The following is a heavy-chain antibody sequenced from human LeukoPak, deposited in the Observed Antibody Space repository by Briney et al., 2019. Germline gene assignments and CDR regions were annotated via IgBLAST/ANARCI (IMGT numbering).Heavy chain of an antibody. D-gene: IGHD6-13*01. Sequence: GGSLRLSCAASGFTFSSYAMSWVRQAPGKGLEWVSAISGSGGSTYYADSVKGRFTISRDNSKNTLYLQMNSLRAEDTAVYYCAKAPGSSSWYLWFDPWGQGTLVTVPS. V-gene: IGHV3-23*01. CDR2: ISGSGGST. CDR3: AKAPGSSSWYLWFDP. J-gene: IGHJ5*02. CDR1: GFTFSSYA.